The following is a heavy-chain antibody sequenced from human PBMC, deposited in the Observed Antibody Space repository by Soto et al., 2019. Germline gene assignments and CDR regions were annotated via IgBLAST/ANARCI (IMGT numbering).Heavy chain of an antibody. D-gene: IGHD4-4*01. CDR2: ISNDGSEK. J-gene: IGHJ4*02. Sequence: PEGSLRLSWAASGFAFSTYAMHWVRQAPGKGLEWVAVISNDGSEKYYAASVKGRFTISRDNSKNTLYLQMNSLRPEDTAAYYCARPHWGPDYITRPSDSWGRGTLVTVSS. CDR3: ARPHWGPDYITRPSDS. CDR1: GFAFSTYA. V-gene: IGHV3-30-3*01.